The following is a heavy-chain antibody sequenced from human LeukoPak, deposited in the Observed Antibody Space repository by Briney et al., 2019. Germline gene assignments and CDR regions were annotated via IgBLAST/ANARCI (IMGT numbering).Heavy chain of an antibody. J-gene: IGHJ4*02. CDR3: SRGALDYDFWSGYSYYFDY. D-gene: IGHD3-3*01. CDR2: IYTRGST. CDR1: GGSISSYY. V-gene: IGHV4-4*07. Sequence: SETLSLTCTVSGGSISSYYWSWIRQPAGKGPEWIGRIYTRGSTNYNPSLKSRVTMSVDTSKNQFSLKLSFVTAADTAVYYCSRGALDYDFWSGYSYYFDYWGQGTLVTVSS.